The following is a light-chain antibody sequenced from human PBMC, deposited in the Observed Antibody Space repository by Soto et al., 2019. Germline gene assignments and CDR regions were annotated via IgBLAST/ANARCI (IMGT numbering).Light chain of an antibody. CDR3: QQLNG. Sequence: IQLTQSPSSLSASVGDSVTITCRASQGISRYLVWYQQKQGKAPNLLIYAASPLHSGVLPRFTGSGPAPDFTLTFSRLQRQDFASYYCQQLNGFGGGTKVDIK. V-gene: IGKV1-9*01. CDR1: QGISRY. CDR2: AAS. J-gene: IGKJ4*02.